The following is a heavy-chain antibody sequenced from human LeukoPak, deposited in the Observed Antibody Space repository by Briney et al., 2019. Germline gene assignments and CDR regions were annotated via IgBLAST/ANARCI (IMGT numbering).Heavy chain of an antibody. CDR2: IYYGGST. CDR3: ARGNDY. V-gene: IGHV4-59*08. J-gene: IGHJ4*02. Sequence: SETLSLTCTVSGGSINISYWSWIRQPPGKGLEWIGYIYYGGSTNYNPSPKSRVTISVDASKNQVSLKLSSVTAADTAVYYCARGNDYWGQGTLVTVSS. CDR1: GGSINISY.